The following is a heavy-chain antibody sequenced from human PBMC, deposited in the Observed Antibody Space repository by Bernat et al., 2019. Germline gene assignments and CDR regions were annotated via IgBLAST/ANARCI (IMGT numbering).Heavy chain of an antibody. J-gene: IGHJ5*02. V-gene: IGHV1-69*04. CDR3: ARDGWELFKFWFDP. CDR2: IIPILGIA. Sequence: QVQLVQSGAEVKKPGSSVKVSCKASGGTFSSYAISWVRQAPGQGLEWMGRIIPILGIANYAQKFQGSVTITADKSTSTAYMELSSLRSEDTAVYYCARDGWELFKFWFDPWGQGTLVTVSS. CDR1: GGTFSSYA. D-gene: IGHD1-26*01.